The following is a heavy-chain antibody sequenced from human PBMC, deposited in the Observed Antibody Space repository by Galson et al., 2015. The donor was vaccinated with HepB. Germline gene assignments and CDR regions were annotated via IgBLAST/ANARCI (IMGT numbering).Heavy chain of an antibody. V-gene: IGHV1-24*01. J-gene: IGHJ3*01. D-gene: IGHD3-9*01. CDR1: GYNLIELS. Sequence: SVKVSCKVSGYNLIELSIHWVRQAPGKGLEWMGNLVPENGDTLLAQKFEGRVRMTEDTSSDTTYMELSSLRSEDMGVYFCATYLGSTGFDFWGQGTMVTVSS. CDR2: LVPENGDT. CDR3: ATYLGSTGFDF.